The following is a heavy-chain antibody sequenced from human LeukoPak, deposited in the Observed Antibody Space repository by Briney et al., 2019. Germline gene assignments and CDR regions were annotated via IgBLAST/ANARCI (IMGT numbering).Heavy chain of an antibody. CDR3: ARDRETGYSSGTLDY. CDR1: EFTFSSYW. V-gene: IGHV3-74*01. J-gene: IGHJ4*02. D-gene: IGHD6-19*01. CDR2: INSDGGST. Sequence: GGSLRLSCAASEFTFSSYWMHWVRQAPGKGLVWVSRINSDGGSTRYADSVKGRFTISRDNSKNTLYLQMNSLRAEDTAVYYCARDRETGYSSGTLDYWGQGTLVTVSS.